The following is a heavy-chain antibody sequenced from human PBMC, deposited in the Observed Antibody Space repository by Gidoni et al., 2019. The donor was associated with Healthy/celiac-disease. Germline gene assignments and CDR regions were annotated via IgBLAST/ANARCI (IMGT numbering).Heavy chain of an antibody. CDR2: ISAYNGNT. Sequence: QVQLVQSGAEVKKPGASVKVSCKASGYTCTSDGISWVRQAPGQGLEWMGWISAYNGNTKYAQKLQGRVTMTTDTSTSIAYMELRSLRSDDTAVYYCARDPVIAAAGTDYYGMDVWGQGTTVTVSS. CDR1: GYTCTSDG. D-gene: IGHD6-13*01. CDR3: ARDPVIAAAGTDYYGMDV. J-gene: IGHJ6*02. V-gene: IGHV1-18*01.